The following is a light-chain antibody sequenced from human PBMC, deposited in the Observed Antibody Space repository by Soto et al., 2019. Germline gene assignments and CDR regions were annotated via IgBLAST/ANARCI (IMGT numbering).Light chain of an antibody. CDR3: SSHRAATTPYV. V-gene: IGLV2-14*03. J-gene: IGLJ1*01. CDR1: SSALGTYNY. Sequence: QSVLSQPGSLSGSPGQSITISCTETSSALGTYNYVSWYQQHAGKAPKLLIYDVYRRPSGVSTRFSGSNSGNTASLTISGLQAEDEADYYCSSHRAATTPYVFGTGTKVPS. CDR2: DVY.